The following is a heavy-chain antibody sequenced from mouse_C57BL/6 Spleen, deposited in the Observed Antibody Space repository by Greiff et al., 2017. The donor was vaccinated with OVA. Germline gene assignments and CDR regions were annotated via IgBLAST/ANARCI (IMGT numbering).Heavy chain of an antibody. J-gene: IGHJ4*01. CDR3: ARFTTVVDYYAMDY. CDR2: INPNNGGT. D-gene: IGHD1-1*01. V-gene: IGHV1-22*01. CDR1: GYTFTDYN. Sequence: VQLQQSGPELVKPGASVKMSCKASGYTFTDYNMHWVKQSHGKSLEWIGYINPNNGGTSYNQKFKGKATLTVNKSSSTAYMELRSLTSEDSAVYYCARFTTVVDYYAMDYWGQGTSVTVS.